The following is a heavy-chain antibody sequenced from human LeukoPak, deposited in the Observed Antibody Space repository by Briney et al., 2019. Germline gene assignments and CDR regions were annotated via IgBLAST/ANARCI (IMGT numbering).Heavy chain of an antibody. J-gene: IGHJ5*02. Sequence: SETLSLTCTVSGDSISSYYWSWIRQPAGKGLEWIGRIYTSGSTNYNPSLKSRVTMSVDTSKNQFSLKLSSVTAADTAVYYCARDAKIAALNWFDPWGQGTLVTVSS. CDR1: GDSISSYY. V-gene: IGHV4-4*07. CDR2: IYTSGST. D-gene: IGHD6-6*01. CDR3: ARDAKIAALNWFDP.